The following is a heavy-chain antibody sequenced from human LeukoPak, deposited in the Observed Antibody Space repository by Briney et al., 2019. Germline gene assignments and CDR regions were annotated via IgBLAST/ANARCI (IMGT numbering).Heavy chain of an antibody. CDR1: GFNFGIFS. D-gene: IGHD6-13*01. CDR2: ISGRGAET. V-gene: IGHV3-23*01. J-gene: IGHJ4*02. Sequence: QPGGSLRLSCAASGFNFGIFSMSWVRQAPGKGLEWVSTISGRGAETFYADSVKGRFTISRDNSENTVYLQKNSLRAEDTAVYYCAKGGHYSSFEYWGQGTLVTVSS. CDR3: AKGGHYSSFEY.